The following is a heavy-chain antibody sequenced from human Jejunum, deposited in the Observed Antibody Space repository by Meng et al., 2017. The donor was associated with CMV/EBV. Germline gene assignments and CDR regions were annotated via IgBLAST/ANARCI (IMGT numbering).Heavy chain of an antibody. V-gene: IGHV3-23*01. Sequence: SGFTCSSYAMSWVRQAPGKGLEWVSAISAGGGSRYYADSVKGRFTISRDNSKNTLYLQMNSLRAEDTAVYYCAREYSTAVVGRDYWGQGTLVTVSS. D-gene: IGHD2/OR15-2a*01. CDR3: AREYSTAVVGRDY. CDR2: ISAGGGSR. CDR1: GFTCSSYA. J-gene: IGHJ4*02.